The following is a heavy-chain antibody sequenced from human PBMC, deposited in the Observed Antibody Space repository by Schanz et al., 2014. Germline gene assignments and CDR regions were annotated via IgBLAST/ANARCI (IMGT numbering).Heavy chain of an antibody. Sequence: EVQLLESGGGLVQPGGSLRLSCASSGFSFTTYAMSWVRQAPGKGLEWVSYVSRSTPDIYYADSVRGRFTISRDNSKTTVYLQMNSLRAEDTAVYYCAKDAENTAMITDYFDYWGQGTLVTVSS. CDR3: AKDAENTAMITDYFDY. V-gene: IGHV3-23*01. J-gene: IGHJ4*02. CDR1: GFSFTTYA. D-gene: IGHD5-18*01. CDR2: VSRSTPDI.